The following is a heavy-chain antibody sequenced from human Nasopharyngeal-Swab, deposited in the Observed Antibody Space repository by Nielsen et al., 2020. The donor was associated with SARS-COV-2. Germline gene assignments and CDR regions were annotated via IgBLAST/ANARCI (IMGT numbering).Heavy chain of an antibody. CDR3: AREVPYSGHDDAFDI. D-gene: IGHD5-12*01. Sequence: SLKISCAASGFTFDDYAMHWVRQAPGKGLEWVSGISWNSGSIGYADSVKGRFTISRDNAKNSLYLQMNSLRAEDTAVYYCAREVPYSGHDDAFDIWGQGTMVTVSA. V-gene: IGHV3-9*01. CDR1: GFTFDDYA. CDR2: ISWNSGSI. J-gene: IGHJ3*02.